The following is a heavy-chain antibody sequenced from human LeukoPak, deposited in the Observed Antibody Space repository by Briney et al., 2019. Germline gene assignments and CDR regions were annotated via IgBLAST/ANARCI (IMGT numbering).Heavy chain of an antibody. CDR3: ARDAAFGGVNHFDY. V-gene: IGHV3-11*01. D-gene: IGHD3-16*01. CDR2: IGSSGDII. J-gene: IGHJ4*02. Sequence: GGSLRLSCAASEFTFTDYYMSWIRQAPGKGLEWVSYIGSSGDIIYYADSLKGRFTISRDNAKHSLYLQMNSLRAEDTAVYYCARDAAFGGVNHFDYWGQGTLVTVSS. CDR1: EFTFTDYY.